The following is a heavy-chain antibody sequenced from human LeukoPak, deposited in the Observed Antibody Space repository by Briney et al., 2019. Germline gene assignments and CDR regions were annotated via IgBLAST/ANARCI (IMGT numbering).Heavy chain of an antibody. CDR3: AKPLILTDDAFDI. CDR2: IRYDGSNK. V-gene: IGHV3-30*02. Sequence: GGSLRLSCAASGFTFSSYGMHWVRQAPGKGLEWVAFIRYDGSNKYYADSVKGRLTISRDNSKNTLYLQMNSLRAEDTAVYYCAKPLILTDDAFDIWGQGTMVTVSS. CDR1: GFTFSSYG. J-gene: IGHJ3*02. D-gene: IGHD7-27*01.